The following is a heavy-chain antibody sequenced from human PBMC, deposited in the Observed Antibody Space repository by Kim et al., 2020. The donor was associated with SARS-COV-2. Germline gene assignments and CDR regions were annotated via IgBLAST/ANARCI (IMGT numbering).Heavy chain of an antibody. Sequence: GGSLRLSCAASGFKISPNFMSWVRQAPVKGLEWVSVIYSGGNTYYADFVEGRFTISRDLSKNTVYLQMRNLRTEDTAVYYCARMVAVPDAHFDSWGQGTL. J-gene: IGHJ4*02. CDR3: ARMVAVPDAHFDS. V-gene: IGHV3-53*05. D-gene: IGHD2-15*01. CDR1: GFKISPNF. CDR2: IYSGGNT.